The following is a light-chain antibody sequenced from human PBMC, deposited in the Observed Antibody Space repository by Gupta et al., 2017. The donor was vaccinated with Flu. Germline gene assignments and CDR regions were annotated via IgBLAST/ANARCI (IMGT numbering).Light chain of an antibody. CDR2: EAS. Sequence: GWYQQKPGKAPKRLIYEASSLQSGVPSRFSGSGSGTEFTLTISSLQPEDFATYYCLQHNSYPRTFGQGTKVETK. J-gene: IGKJ1*01. V-gene: IGKV1-17*01. CDR3: LQHNSYPRT.